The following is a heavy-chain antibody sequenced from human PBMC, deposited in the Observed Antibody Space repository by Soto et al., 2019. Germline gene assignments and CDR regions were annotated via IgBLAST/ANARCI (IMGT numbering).Heavy chain of an antibody. V-gene: IGHV3-11*05. D-gene: IGHD6-19*01. CDR2: ISSSSSYT. CDR1: FSDYY. Sequence: FSDYYMIWIRQAPGKGLKWVSYISSSSSYTNYADSVKGRFTISRDNAKNSLYLQMNSLRADDTAVYYCARVRALAADGMDVWGQGTTVTVSS. CDR3: ARVRALAADGMDV. J-gene: IGHJ6*02.